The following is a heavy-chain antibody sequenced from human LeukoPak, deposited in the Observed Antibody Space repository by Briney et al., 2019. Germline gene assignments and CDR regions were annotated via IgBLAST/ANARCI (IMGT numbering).Heavy chain of an antibody. D-gene: IGHD4-23*01. Sequence: YPSETLSLTCSVSGYSFTSGHYWGWIRQPPGKGLEWIGNIYHTGSTHYNPSLKSRVTISVDTSKNQFSLKLSSVTAADTAVYYCARGSRGNSEFDYWGQGTLVTVSS. V-gene: IGHV4-38-2*02. CDR2: IYHTGST. CDR3: ARGSRGNSEFDY. CDR1: GYSFTSGHY. J-gene: IGHJ4*02.